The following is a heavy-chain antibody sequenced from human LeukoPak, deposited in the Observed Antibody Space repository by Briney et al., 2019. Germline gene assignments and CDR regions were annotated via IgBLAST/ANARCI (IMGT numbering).Heavy chain of an antibody. D-gene: IGHD5-24*01. CDR2: MNPNSGNT. J-gene: IGHJ4*02. Sequence: ASVKVSCKASGYTFTSYDINWVRQATGQGLEWMGWMNPNSGNTGYAQKFQGRVTMTRNTSISTAYMELSSLRSEDTAVYYCARGSEMATIPDYWGQGTLVTVSP. CDR1: GYTFTSYD. V-gene: IGHV1-8*01. CDR3: ARGSEMATIPDY.